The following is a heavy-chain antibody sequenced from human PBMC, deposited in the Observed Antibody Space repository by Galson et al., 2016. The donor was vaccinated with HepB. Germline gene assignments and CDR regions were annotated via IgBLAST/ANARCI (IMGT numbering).Heavy chain of an antibody. V-gene: IGHV4-31*03. CDR1: GGSISSGGFY. CDR3: ARLPRYGDFASSSDY. CDR2: IYHSGTT. D-gene: IGHD4-17*01. Sequence: LSLTCIVSGGSISSGGFYWSWIRQHPGKGLEWIGYIYHSGTTYYNPSLKSRVTISVDTSKNQFSLKLSSVTAADTAVYYCARLPRYGDFASSSDYWGQGTLVTVSS. J-gene: IGHJ4*02.